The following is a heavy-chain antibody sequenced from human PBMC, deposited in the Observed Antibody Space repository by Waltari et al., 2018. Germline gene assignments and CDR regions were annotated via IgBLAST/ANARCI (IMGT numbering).Heavy chain of an antibody. CDR1: GFTLSSSY. Sequence: EVQLVESGGGLVQPGGSLRLSCEASGFTLSSSYMHWVRQVPGKGLVGVSRIKPDGSSANYADSVKGRFTISRNNGKNTLYLQMNSLRAEDTAVYYCARDGGGNGYIHYWGQGTLVTVSS. J-gene: IGHJ4*02. CDR3: ARDGGGNGYIHY. V-gene: IGHV3-74*01. D-gene: IGHD3-16*01. CDR2: IKPDGSSA.